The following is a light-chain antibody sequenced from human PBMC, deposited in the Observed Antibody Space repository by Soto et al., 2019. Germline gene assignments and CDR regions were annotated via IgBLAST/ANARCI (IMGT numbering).Light chain of an antibody. CDR3: SSYSISTAYL. J-gene: IGLJ1*01. CDR1: SSDVGGYDY. Sequence: QSVLTQPASVSGSPGQSITISCTGTSSDVGGYDYVSWYQLHPGKAPKLMIFEVSNRPSGVSYRFSGSKSGNTASVTISGLQAENEADYFCSSYSISTAYLFGTGTKVTVL. CDR2: EVS. V-gene: IGLV2-14*01.